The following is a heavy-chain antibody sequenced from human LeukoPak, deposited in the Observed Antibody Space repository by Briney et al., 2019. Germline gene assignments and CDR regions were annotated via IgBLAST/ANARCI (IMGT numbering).Heavy chain of an antibody. CDR3: ARAVRGDYGVGGAFDI. V-gene: IGHV1-46*01. D-gene: IGHD4-17*01. Sequence: ASVKVSCKASGYSFTSYYMHWVRQAPGQGLEWMGIINPSGGSTRYAQKFQGRVTMTTDTSTSTAYMELRSLRSDDTAVYYCARAVRGDYGVGGAFDIWGQGTMVTVSS. J-gene: IGHJ3*02. CDR1: GYSFTSYY. CDR2: INPSGGST.